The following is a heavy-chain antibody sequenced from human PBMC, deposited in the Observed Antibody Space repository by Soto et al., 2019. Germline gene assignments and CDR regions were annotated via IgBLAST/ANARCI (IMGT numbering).Heavy chain of an antibody. V-gene: IGHV3-33*01. CDR1: GFTFSSYG. J-gene: IGHJ6*03. CDR2: IWYDGSNK. D-gene: IGHD5-12*01. Sequence: QVQLVESGGGVVQPGRSLRLSCAASGFTFSSYGMHWVRQAPGKGLEWVAVIWYDGSNKYYADSVKGRFTISRDNSKNTLYLQMNSLRAEDTAVYYCARRYSGYDITYYYYMDVWGKGTTVTVSS. CDR3: ARRYSGYDITYYYYMDV.